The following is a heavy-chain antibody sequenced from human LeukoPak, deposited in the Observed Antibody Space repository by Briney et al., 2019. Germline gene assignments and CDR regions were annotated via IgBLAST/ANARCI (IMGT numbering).Heavy chain of an antibody. D-gene: IGHD4-17*01. V-gene: IGHV4-34*01. J-gene: IGHJ3*02. Sequence: SETLSLTCAVYGGSFSGYYWGWIRQPPGKGLEWIGEINHSGSTNYNPSLKSRVTISVDTSKNQFSLKLSSVTAADTAVYYCARGDYGALHIWGQGTMVTVSS. CDR3: ARGDYGALHI. CDR2: INHSGST. CDR1: GGSFSGYY.